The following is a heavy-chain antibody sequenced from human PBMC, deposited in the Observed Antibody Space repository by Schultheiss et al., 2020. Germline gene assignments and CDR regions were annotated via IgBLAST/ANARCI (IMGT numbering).Heavy chain of an antibody. CDR1: GFTFSSYA. Sequence: GGSLRLSCAASGFTFSSYAMHWVRQAPGKGLEWVAVISYDGSNKYYADSVKGRFTISRDNSKNTLYLQMNSLRAEDTAVYYAGAPLSGDQDWLGMDVWGQGTTVTVSS. V-gene: IGHV3-30-3*01. CDR3: GAPLSGDQDWLGMDV. D-gene: IGHD4-17*01. CDR2: ISYDGSNK. J-gene: IGHJ6*02.